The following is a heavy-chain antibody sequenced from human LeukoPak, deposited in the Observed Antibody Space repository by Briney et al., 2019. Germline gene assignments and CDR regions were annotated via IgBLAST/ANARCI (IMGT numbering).Heavy chain of an antibody. CDR2: SNNSGSN. CDR1: GGSVSSATHC. CDR3: ARAVTMVRGFIIGGYWFAP. Sequence: PLETLSLTCTVSGGSVSSATHCWSWIRQPPGKGLEWIGKSNNSGSNNYNPSHKSRVTISGDTSKNQFSLKLTSVTAADTAGYYCARAVTMVRGFIIGGYWFAPWGQGTLVTVSS. V-gene: IGHV4-61*01. J-gene: IGHJ5*02. D-gene: IGHD3-10*01.